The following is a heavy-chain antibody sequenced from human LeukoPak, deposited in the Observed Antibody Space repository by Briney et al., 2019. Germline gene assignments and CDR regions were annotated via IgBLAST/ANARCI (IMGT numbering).Heavy chain of an antibody. D-gene: IGHD3-10*01. CDR2: IYYRGST. J-gene: IGHJ6*03. V-gene: IGHV4-31*02. Sequence: WVRQVPGKGLEWIGYIYYRGSTYYNPSLKSRVTISVDTSKNQFSLKLSSVTAADTAVYYCARARDRNYYYYMDVWGKGTTVTVSS. CDR3: ARARDRNYYYYMDV.